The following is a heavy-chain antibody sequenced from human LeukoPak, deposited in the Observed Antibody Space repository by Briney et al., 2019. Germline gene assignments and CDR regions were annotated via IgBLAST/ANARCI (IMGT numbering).Heavy chain of an antibody. CDR2: ISGSGGRT. CDR1: GFTFSSYA. D-gene: IGHD3-10*01. CDR3: ARDRGGRYYYMDV. J-gene: IGHJ6*03. V-gene: IGHV3-23*01. Sequence: GGSLRLSCAASGFTFSSYAMNWVRQAPGKGLEWVSSISGSGGRTYYADSVKGRFTISRDNSKNTLYLQMNSLRAEDTAVYYCARDRGGRYYYMDVWGKGTTVTVSS.